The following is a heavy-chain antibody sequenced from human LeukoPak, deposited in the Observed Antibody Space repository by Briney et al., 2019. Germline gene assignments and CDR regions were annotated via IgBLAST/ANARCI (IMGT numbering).Heavy chain of an antibody. V-gene: IGHV3-13*05. CDR3: ARGFLGDAFDI. J-gene: IGHJ3*02. CDR1: GFTFSRYD. D-gene: IGHD3-3*01. Sequence: GGSLRLSCAASGFTFSRYDMHWVRQATGKGLEWVSAIGTVGDPYYPGSVKGRFTISRENAKNSLYLQMNSMRAGDTAVYYCARGFLGDAFDIWGQGTMVTVSS. CDR2: IGTVGDP.